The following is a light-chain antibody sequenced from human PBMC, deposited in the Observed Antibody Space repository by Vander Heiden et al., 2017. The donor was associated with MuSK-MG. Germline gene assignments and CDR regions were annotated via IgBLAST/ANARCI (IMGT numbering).Light chain of an antibody. V-gene: IGKV4-1*01. Sequence: EIVMTQSPDSLAVSLGERATINCKSSQSVLYSSNNRNSIAWYQQKPGQPPKLLIYWASTRQSGVPDRFSGSESGTDFTLTISRLQAEDVAVYYCQQYYSSWTFGQGTKMEI. J-gene: IGKJ1*01. CDR2: WAS. CDR1: QSVLYSSNNRNS. CDR3: QQYYSSWT.